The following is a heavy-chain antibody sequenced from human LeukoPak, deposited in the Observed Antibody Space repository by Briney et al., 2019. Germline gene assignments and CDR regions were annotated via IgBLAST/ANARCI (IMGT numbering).Heavy chain of an antibody. V-gene: IGHV1-2*02. J-gene: IGHJ6*02. Sequence: ASVKVSYKASGYTFTGYYMHWVRQAPGQGLEWMGWINPNSGGTNYAQKFQGRVTMTRDASISTAYMELSRLRSDDTAVYYCARCQHSSGYYCYYGMDVWGQGTTVTVSS. CDR1: GYTFTGYY. CDR2: INPNSGGT. CDR3: ARCQHSSGYYCYYGMDV. D-gene: IGHD3-22*01.